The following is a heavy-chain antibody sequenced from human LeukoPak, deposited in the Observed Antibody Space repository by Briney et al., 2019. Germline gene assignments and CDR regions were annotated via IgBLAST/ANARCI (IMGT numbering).Heavy chain of an antibody. Sequence: SETLSLTCTVAGGSISSYYWSWIRQPPGKGLEWVGYIYYSGSTNYNPSLKSRVTISVDTSKNQFSLNLSSVTAADTAVYYCARGGGYSGYDFGYWGQGTLVTVSS. J-gene: IGHJ4*02. D-gene: IGHD5-12*01. CDR3: ARGGGYSGYDFGY. CDR1: GGSISSYY. V-gene: IGHV4-59*01. CDR2: IYYSGST.